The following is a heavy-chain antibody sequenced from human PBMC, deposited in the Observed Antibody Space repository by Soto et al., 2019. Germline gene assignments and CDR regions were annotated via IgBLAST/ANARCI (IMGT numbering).Heavy chain of an antibody. J-gene: IGHJ4*02. D-gene: IGHD5-18*01. Sequence: QVQLQESGPGLVKPSETLSLTCIVSGGSISNYYWSWIRQPPGKGLEWIGYIYYSGSTNYNPSLTRRVTRSVDTSKNQFSLTLSSVTAADTAVYYCARPRYSYGVYYFDYWGQGTLVTVSS. CDR2: IYYSGST. CDR1: GGSISNYY. V-gene: IGHV4-59*08. CDR3: ARPRYSYGVYYFDY.